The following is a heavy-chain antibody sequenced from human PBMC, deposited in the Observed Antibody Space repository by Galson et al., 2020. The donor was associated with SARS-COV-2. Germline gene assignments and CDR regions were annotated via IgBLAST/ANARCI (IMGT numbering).Heavy chain of an antibody. CDR1: GGSISTSNW. V-gene: IGHV4-4*02. CDR3: ARDSSRCSPYHRD. Sequence: SETLSLTCAVSGGSISTSNWWTWLRQTPGKLVEWIWVVYHGGSASYNPSLRGRFTISVDTSNNQFPLKLKSVSAADTAVYYCARDSSRCSPYHRDWGPGTLVNVSS. J-gene: IGHJ1*01. D-gene: IGHD6-13*01. CDR2: VYHGGSA.